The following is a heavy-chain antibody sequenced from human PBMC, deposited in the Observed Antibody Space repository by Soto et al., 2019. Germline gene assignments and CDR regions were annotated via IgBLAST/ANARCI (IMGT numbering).Heavy chain of an antibody. D-gene: IGHD1-26*01. J-gene: IGHJ6*02. Sequence: QVQLVESGGGVVQPERSLILSCAASGITFSNNAMHWVRQAPGKGLEWVAVISYEGSNKYYADSVKGRFTISRDNSKNTLYLQMNSLRAEDTALYYCARDRGTTTAPHGMDVWGQGTTVTVSS. CDR3: ARDRGTTTAPHGMDV. CDR2: ISYEGSNK. V-gene: IGHV3-30-3*01. CDR1: GITFSNNA.